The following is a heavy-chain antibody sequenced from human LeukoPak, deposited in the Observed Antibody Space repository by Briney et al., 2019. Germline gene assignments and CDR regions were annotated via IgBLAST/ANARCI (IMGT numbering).Heavy chain of an antibody. CDR3: AKDRIAAADSLDY. CDR2: ISYDGSNK. D-gene: IGHD6-13*01. V-gene: IGHV3-30*18. Sequence: PGGSLRLSCAASGFTFSSYGMHWVRQAPGKGLEWVAVISYDGSNKYYADSVKGRFTISRDNSKNTLYLQMNSLRAEDTAVYYCAKDRIAAADSLDYWGQGTLVSVSS. CDR1: GFTFSSYG. J-gene: IGHJ4*02.